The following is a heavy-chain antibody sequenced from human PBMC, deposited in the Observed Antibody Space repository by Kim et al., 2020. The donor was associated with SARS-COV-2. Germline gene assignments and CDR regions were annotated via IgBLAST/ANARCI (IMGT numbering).Heavy chain of an antibody. CDR3: ASFGIQLWTFDY. D-gene: IGHD5-18*01. Sequence: SETLSLTCTLSGGSISSYYWSWIRQPPGKGLEWIGYIYYSGSTNYNPSLKSRVTISVDTSKNQFSLKLSSVTAADTAVYYCASFGIQLWTFDYWGQGTLVTVSS. V-gene: IGHV4-59*08. CDR1: GGSISSYY. J-gene: IGHJ4*02. CDR2: IYYSGST.